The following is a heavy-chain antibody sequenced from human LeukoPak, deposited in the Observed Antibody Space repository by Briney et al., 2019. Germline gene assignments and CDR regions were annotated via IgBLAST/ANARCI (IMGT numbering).Heavy chain of an antibody. CDR2: ISTYGTYI. CDR1: GFTLSAYT. Sequence: SGGSLRLSCEASGFTLSAYTMNWVRQAPGKGLEWVSSISTYGTYIYYTDSVKGRFTISRDNAKNSLFVQMSSLRAEDSAVYYCARESLNGDPDYWGQGTLVTVSS. J-gene: IGHJ4*02. D-gene: IGHD4-17*01. CDR3: ARESLNGDPDY. V-gene: IGHV3-21*01.